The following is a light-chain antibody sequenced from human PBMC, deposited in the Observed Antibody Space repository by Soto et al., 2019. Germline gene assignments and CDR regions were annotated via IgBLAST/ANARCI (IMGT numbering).Light chain of an antibody. V-gene: IGKV3-11*01. CDR3: QQRSNWPLT. CDR2: DAS. Sequence: EMVLTQSPATLSLSPGERATLSCQASQSISSYFGWYQQKPCQAPRPLFYDASNRATGIPARFSGSGSGTDFTLTIGSLEPEDVAVYYCQQRSNWPLTFGGGTKVEIK. J-gene: IGKJ4*01. CDR1: QSISSY.